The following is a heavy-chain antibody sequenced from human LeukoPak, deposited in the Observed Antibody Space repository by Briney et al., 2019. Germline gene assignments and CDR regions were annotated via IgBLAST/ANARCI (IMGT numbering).Heavy chain of an antibody. D-gene: IGHD1-26*01. J-gene: IGHJ3*02. CDR1: GFSFSVYE. Sequence: PGGCLRLSCAASGFSFSVYEMSWVRQAPGRGREWVSYIRGSGRVQSYTDSVKGGFTIYRDKAKNSMYLQMNRQRAGDTAVYYCARDSSGSYWGNDAFDIWGQGTMVTVSS. CDR2: IRGSGRVQ. CDR3: ARDSSGSYWGNDAFDI. V-gene: IGHV3-48*03.